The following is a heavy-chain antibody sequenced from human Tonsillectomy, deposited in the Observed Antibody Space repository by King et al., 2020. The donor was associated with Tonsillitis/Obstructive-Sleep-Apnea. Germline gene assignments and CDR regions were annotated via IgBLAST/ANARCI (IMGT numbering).Heavy chain of an antibody. CDR1: GFTFSSYA. CDR2: ISYDGSKK. Sequence: VQLVESGGGVVQPGRSLRLSCAASGFTFSSYAMHWVRQAPGKGLEWVAPISYDGSKKYYADSVKGRFTISRDNSKNTLYLQMNSLRAEDTAEYYCATYDSSGYYWGQGTLVTVSS. J-gene: IGHJ4*02. CDR3: ATYDSSGYY. V-gene: IGHV3-30*04. D-gene: IGHD3-22*01.